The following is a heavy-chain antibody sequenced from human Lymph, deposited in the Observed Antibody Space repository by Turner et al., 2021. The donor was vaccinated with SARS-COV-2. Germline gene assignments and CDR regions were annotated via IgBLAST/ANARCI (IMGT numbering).Heavy chain of an antibody. CDR2: SYSGGTT. D-gene: IGHD6-13*01. CDR1: GIIVSRNY. J-gene: IGHJ6*02. Sequence: EVQLVGTGGGLIQPGGSLRLSCAASGIIVSRNYMNWVRQAPGKGLEWVSVSYSGGTTYYADSVKGRFTISRDNSKNTLYLQMNSLRVEDTAVYYCARDLGTYGMDVWGQGTTVTVSS. V-gene: IGHV3-53*02. CDR3: ARDLGTYGMDV.